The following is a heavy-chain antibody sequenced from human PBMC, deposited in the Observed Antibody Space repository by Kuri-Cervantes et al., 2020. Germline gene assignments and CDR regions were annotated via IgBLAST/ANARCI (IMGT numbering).Heavy chain of an antibody. CDR2: ISYDGSNK. CDR3: ARGPYRGGGSPPYYGMDV. CDR1: GFTFSSYG. D-gene: IGHD1-26*01. J-gene: IGHJ6*02. V-gene: IGHV3-30*03. Sequence: LSLTCAASGFTFSSYGMHWVRQAPGKGLEWVAVISYDGSNKYYADSVKGRFTISRDNAKNSLYLQMNSLRAEDTALYHCARGPYRGGGSPPYYGMDVWGQGTTVTVSS.